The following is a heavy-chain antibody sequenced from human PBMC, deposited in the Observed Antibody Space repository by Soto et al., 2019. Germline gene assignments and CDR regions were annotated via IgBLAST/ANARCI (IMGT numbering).Heavy chain of an antibody. Sequence: GGSLRLSCEASGFPFNTYAMAWFRQVPGMGLEWVSTTSIGGNTDLAESVRGRFSVSRDNSKNTLYLQMTNLRVEDAAIYFCARDLRPGLIVPTKSGFDPWGQGTRVTVSS. CDR1: GFPFNTYA. CDR3: ARDLRPGLIVPTKSGFDP. J-gene: IGHJ5*02. D-gene: IGHD2-21*01. V-gene: IGHV3-23*01. CDR2: TSIGGNT.